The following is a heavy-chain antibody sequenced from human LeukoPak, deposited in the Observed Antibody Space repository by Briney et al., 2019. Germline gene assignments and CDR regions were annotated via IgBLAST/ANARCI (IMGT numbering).Heavy chain of an antibody. CDR3: ARDCPYSSSWSYYYYGMDV. D-gene: IGHD6-13*01. Sequence: ASVKVSCKASGYTFTGYYMHWVRQAPGQGLEWMGWISAYNGNTNYAQRLQGRVTMTTDTSTSTAYMELRSLRSDDTAVYYCARDCPYSSSWSYYYYGMDVWGQGTTVTVSS. V-gene: IGHV1-18*04. CDR1: GYTFTGYY. J-gene: IGHJ6*02. CDR2: ISAYNGNT.